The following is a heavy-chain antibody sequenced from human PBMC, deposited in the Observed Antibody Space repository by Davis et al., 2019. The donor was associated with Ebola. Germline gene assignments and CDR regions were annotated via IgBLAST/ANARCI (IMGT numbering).Heavy chain of an antibody. CDR1: GYTFTSYG. CDR2: ISAYNGDT. V-gene: IGHV1-18*01. Sequence: ASVKVSCKASGYTFTSYGITWVRQAPGQGLEWMGWISAYNGDTNSAQKIQGRVTLTTDTSTSTAYMELRSLTSDDTAVYYCARKETGRALDYWGQGTLVTVSS. J-gene: IGHJ4*02. CDR3: ARKETGRALDY.